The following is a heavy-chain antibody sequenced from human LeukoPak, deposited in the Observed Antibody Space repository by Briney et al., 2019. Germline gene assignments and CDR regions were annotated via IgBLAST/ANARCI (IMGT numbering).Heavy chain of an antibody. J-gene: IGHJ5*02. Sequence: PSETLSLTCSVSGGSITTYFWTWIRQPPGKGLEWIGYIYYTGSTNYNPSLKSRVTMSVDSSKNQISLKLTSVTAADTAVYYCSRWRNTLSPWGQGSLVTVSS. D-gene: IGHD3-3*01. V-gene: IGHV4-59*01. CDR2: IYYTGST. CDR3: SRWRNTLSP. CDR1: GGSITTYF.